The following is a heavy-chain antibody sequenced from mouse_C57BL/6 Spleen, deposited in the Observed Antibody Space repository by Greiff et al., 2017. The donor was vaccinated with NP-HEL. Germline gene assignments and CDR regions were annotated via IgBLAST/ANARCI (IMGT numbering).Heavy chain of an antibody. Sequence: QVQLKQSGAELVRPGASVKVSCKASGYAFTNYLIEWVKQRPGQGLEWIGVINDGSGGTNYNEKVKGKATLTADKSSSTDYLQLSSLTSEDYAIYFCARSTRGDYAMDYWGQGTSVTVSS. V-gene: IGHV1-54*01. CDR2: INDGSGGT. CDR1: GYAFTNYL. CDR3: ARSTRGDYAMDY. J-gene: IGHJ4*01.